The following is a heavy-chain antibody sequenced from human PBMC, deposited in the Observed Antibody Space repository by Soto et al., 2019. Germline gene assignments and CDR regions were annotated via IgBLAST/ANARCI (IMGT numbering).Heavy chain of an antibody. CDR2: ISAYNGNT. D-gene: IGHD3-16*02. V-gene: IGHV1-18*01. J-gene: IGHJ4*02. CDR3: ARAPYYDYIWGSYPAGAEYYFDY. CDR1: GYTFTSYG. Sequence: ASVKVSCKASGYTFTSYGISWVRQAPGQGLEWMGWISAYNGNTNYAQKLQGRVTMTADTSTSTAYMELRSLRSDDTAVYYCARAPYYDYIWGSYPAGAEYYFDYWGQGTLVTVSS.